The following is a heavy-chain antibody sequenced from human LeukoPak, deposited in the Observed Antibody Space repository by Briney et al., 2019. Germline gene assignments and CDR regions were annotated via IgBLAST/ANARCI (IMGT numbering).Heavy chain of an antibody. CDR1: GGSFSGYY. J-gene: IGHJ4*02. V-gene: IGHV4-34*01. CDR2: INYSGST. Sequence: TSETLSLTCAVYGGSFSGYYWSWIRQPPGKGLEWIGEINYSGSTNYNPSLKSRVTISVDTSKNQFSLKLSSVTAADTAVYYCARSHITVTTNLIFDYWGQGTLVTVSS. CDR3: ARSHITVTTNLIFDY. D-gene: IGHD1-20*01.